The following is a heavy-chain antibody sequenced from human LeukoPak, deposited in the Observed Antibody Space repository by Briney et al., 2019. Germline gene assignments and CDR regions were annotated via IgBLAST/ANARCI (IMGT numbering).Heavy chain of an antibody. V-gene: IGHV4-59*12. D-gene: IGHD5-12*01. CDR1: GGSISSYY. Sequence: YPSETLSLTCTVSGGSISSYYWSWIRQPPGKGLEWIGYIYYSGSTNYNPSLKSRVTMSVDTSKNQFSLKLSSVTAADTAVYYCASYDWSYGASYWGQGTLVTVSS. J-gene: IGHJ4*02. CDR3: ASYDWSYGASY. CDR2: IYYSGST.